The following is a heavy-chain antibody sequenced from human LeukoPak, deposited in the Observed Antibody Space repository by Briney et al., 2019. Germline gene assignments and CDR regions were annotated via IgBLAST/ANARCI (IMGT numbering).Heavy chain of an antibody. Sequence: PGGSLRLSCAASGFTFSSYAMSWVRHAPGKGLEWVSAISGSGGSTYYADSVKGRFTISRDNSKNTLYLQMNSLRAEDTAIYYCAKLRRGIVGTTYDYWGQGTLVTVSS. CDR3: AKLRRGIVGTTYDY. J-gene: IGHJ4*02. D-gene: IGHD1-26*01. V-gene: IGHV3-23*01. CDR1: GFTFSSYA. CDR2: ISGSGGST.